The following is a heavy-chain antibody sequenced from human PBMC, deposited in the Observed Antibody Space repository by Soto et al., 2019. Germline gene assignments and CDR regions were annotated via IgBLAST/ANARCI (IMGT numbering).Heavy chain of an antibody. CDR1: GGSISGFY. V-gene: IGHV4-4*07. CDR2: IYSSGTT. D-gene: IGHD2-21*02. CDR3: VRGPFCGDDCYFDV. Sequence: PSETLSLTCTVAGGSISGFYWSWVRQPAGKGLEWIGRIYSSGTTKYNPSLRNRVTMSVDTSTDQYSLNLASMTAADTAVYFCVRGPFCGDDCYFDVWGQGTQVTVSS. J-gene: IGHJ4*02.